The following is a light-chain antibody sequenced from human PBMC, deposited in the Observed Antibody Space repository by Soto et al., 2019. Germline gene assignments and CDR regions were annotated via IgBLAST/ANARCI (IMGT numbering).Light chain of an antibody. CDR3: QTFDSSLTISLV. CDR1: SSNIGRGYD. Sequence: QSVLTQPPSVSGAPGQTVTISCTGTSSNIGRGYDVHWYQQFPGSAPRLLLSGDSKRPSGVPDRFSGSRSGTSASLSITGLQAEDEAEYYCQTFDSSLTISLVFGGGTKLTVL. CDR2: GDS. V-gene: IGLV1-40*01. J-gene: IGLJ3*02.